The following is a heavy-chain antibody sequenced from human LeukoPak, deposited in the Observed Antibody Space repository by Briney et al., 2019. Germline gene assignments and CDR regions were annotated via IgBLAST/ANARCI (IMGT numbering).Heavy chain of an antibody. D-gene: IGHD2-15*01. Sequence: GGSLRLSCAASGFTFSSYGMHWVRQAPGKGLEWVAVISYDGSNKDYADSVKGRFTISRNNSKNTLYLEMNSLRAEDTAGYYGAKDGCSCGSCYQPWWGFDYWGQGTLVTVSS. CDR2: ISYDGSNK. CDR3: AKDGCSCGSCYQPWWGFDY. CDR1: GFTFSSYG. J-gene: IGHJ4*02. V-gene: IGHV3-30*18.